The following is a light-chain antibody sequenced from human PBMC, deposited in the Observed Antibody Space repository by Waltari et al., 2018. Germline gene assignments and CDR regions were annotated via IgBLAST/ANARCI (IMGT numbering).Light chain of an antibody. V-gene: IGKV1-33*01. CDR2: HVS. CDR1: QDINNN. Sequence: DIQMTQSPSSLSASVGDRFTITCQATQDINNNLNWHQQKPGKAPNLLIYHVSNLETGVPSRFSASRYWTDTTLTITTLHLEDFATYYCQQYDKIPLTFGGGTKV. CDR3: QQYDKIPLT. J-gene: IGKJ4*01.